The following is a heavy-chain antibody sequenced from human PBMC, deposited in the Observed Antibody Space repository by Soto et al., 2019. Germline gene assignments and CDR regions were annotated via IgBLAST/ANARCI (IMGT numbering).Heavy chain of an antibody. Sequence: SETRSLTCSVAGYSISSGCFWGLIRQPPGKGLEWIANMYHDGNTHYNPSLKSRVTMSVDTSKNQFSLKLNSVTAADTAVYYCARESYSGYHSYDYWGQGILVTGSA. CDR2: MYHDGNT. D-gene: IGHD5-12*01. J-gene: IGHJ4*02. CDR1: GYSISSGCF. V-gene: IGHV4-38-2*02. CDR3: ARESYSGYHSYDY.